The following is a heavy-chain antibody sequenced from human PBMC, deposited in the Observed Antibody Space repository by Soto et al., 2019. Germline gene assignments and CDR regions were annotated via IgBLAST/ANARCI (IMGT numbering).Heavy chain of an antibody. Sequence: GGSLRLSCAASGFTFSSYAMSWVRQAPGKGLEWVSAISGSGGSTYYADSVKGRFTISRDNSKNTLYLQMNSLRAEDTAVYYCAKDGLYGGNPVKAFDIWGQGTMVTLSS. V-gene: IGHV3-23*01. CDR2: ISGSGGST. CDR3: AKDGLYGGNPVKAFDI. J-gene: IGHJ3*02. D-gene: IGHD4-17*01. CDR1: GFTFSSYA.